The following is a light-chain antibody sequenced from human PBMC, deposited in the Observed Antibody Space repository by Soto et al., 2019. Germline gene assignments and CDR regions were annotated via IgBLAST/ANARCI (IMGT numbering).Light chain of an antibody. CDR2: GNS. Sequence: QSVLTQPPSVSGAPGQRVTISCTGSSSSIGAGYDVHWYQQLPGIAPQLLIYGNSKRPSGVPDRFSGSKSGISASLAITGLQAEDEADYYCQSYDSSLSVVFGGGTKLTVL. CDR1: SSSIGAGYD. V-gene: IGLV1-40*01. CDR3: QSYDSSLSVV. J-gene: IGLJ2*01.